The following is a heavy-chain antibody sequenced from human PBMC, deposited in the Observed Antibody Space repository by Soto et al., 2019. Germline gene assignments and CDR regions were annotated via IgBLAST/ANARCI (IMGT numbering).Heavy chain of an antibody. CDR2: IYHSGST. V-gene: IGHV4-4*02. Sequence: QVQLQEPSPGLVKPSGTLSLTCAVSGGSISSSNWWSWVRQPPGKGLEWIGDIYHSGSTNNNPSLTSRVTISVDKSKTQFSLKLSSVTAAATAVYYCSRVSGSYYYGMDVWGQGTTVTVSS. CDR1: GGSISSSNW. J-gene: IGHJ6*02. D-gene: IGHD1-26*01. CDR3: SRVSGSYYYGMDV.